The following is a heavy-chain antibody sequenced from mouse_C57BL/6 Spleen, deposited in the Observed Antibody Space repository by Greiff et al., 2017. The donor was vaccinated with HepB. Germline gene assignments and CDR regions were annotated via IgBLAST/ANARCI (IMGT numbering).Heavy chain of an antibody. D-gene: IGHD1-1*01. J-gene: IGHJ2*01. CDR2: IYPRSGNT. CDR1: GYTFTSYG. Sequence: VKLQESGAELARPGASVKLSCKASGYTFTSYGISWVKQRTGQGLEWIGEIYPRSGNTYYNEKFKGKATLTADKSSSTAYMELRSLTSEDSAVYFCARNPYYYGSSYDWGQGTTLTVSS. CDR3: ARNPYYYGSSYD. V-gene: IGHV1-81*01.